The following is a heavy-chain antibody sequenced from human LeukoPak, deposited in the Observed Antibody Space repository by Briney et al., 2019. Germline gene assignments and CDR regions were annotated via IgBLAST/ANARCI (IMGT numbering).Heavy chain of an antibody. V-gene: IGHV4-39*01. Sequence: PSETLSLTCTVSGGSISSSSYYWGWVRQPPGKGLEWIGSIYYSGSTYYNPSLKSRVTISVDTSKHLFSLKLSSVTAARTPVYYCARGWIQLWRPFDYWGQGTLVTVSS. D-gene: IGHD5-18*01. CDR3: ARGWIQLWRPFDY. J-gene: IGHJ4*02. CDR2: IYYSGST. CDR1: GGSISSSSYY.